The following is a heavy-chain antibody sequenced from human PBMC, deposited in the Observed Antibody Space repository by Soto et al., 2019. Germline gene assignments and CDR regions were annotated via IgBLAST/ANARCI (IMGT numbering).Heavy chain of an antibody. CDR1: VFTFGDHA. CDR3: AKGLLIMVRKVIIPPQYYYGMDV. V-gene: IGHV3-23*01. CDR2: ISGIGGIT. Sequence: GPLRFYCAASVFTFGDHAMSWVRQAPGKGLEWVSVISGIGGITYYEDSVKGRFTISRDNAKNTLYLQMNSLRAEDTAVYYCAKGLLIMVRKVIIPPQYYYGMDVWGQGTTVTSP. D-gene: IGHD3-10*01. J-gene: IGHJ6*02.